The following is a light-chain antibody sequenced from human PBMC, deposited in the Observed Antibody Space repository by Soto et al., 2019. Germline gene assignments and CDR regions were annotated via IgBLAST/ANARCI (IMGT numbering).Light chain of an antibody. CDR3: SSYAGGTTLV. CDR2: EVT. Sequence: QSALTQPASVSGSPGQSITSSCTGSSSDVGGYDSVSWYQQHPGKAPKLLIYEVTKRPSGVSNRFSGSKSGNTASLTISGLQADDESDYYCSSYAGGTTLVFGGGTKLTVL. CDR1: SSDVGGYDS. V-gene: IGLV2-14*01. J-gene: IGLJ3*02.